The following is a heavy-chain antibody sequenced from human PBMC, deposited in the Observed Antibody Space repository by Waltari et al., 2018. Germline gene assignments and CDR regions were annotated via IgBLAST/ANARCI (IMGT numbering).Heavy chain of an antibody. CDR1: GYSISSGYY. CDR2: IYHSGST. J-gene: IGHJ4*02. CDR3: ARSSVPAATAFDY. Sequence: QVQLQESGPGLVKPSETLSLTCAVSGYSISSGYYWGWIRQPPGKGLEWIGSIYHSGSTYYNPSLKSRVTISVDTSKNQFSLKLSSVTAADTAVYYCARSSVPAATAFDYWGQGTLVTVSS. D-gene: IGHD2-2*01. V-gene: IGHV4-38-2*01.